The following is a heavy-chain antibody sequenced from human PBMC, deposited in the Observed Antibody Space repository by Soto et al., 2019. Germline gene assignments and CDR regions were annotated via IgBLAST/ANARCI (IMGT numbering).Heavy chain of an antibody. CDR2: INHSGST. D-gene: IGHD3-3*01. CDR1: GGSFSGYY. V-gene: IGHV4-34*01. CDR3: ARAYTDYDFTSVDP. Sequence: SETLSLTCAVYGGSFSGYYWSWIRQPPGKGLEWIGEINHSGSTNYNPSLKSRVTISVDTSKNQFSLKLSSVTAADTAVYYCARAYTDYDFTSVDPWGQGTLVTVSS. J-gene: IGHJ5*02.